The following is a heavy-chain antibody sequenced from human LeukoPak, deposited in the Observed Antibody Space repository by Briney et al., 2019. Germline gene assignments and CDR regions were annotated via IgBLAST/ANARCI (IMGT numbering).Heavy chain of an antibody. J-gene: IGHJ4*02. CDR3: ARGGAYGYSGYDYFDY. Sequence: GGSLRLSCATSGFTLSSYAVHWVRQAPGRGPEWVAVISYDGNHQYYADSVKGRFTISRDKSKNTLFLEMSSLGDDDTAMYFCARGGAYGYSGYDYFDYWGQGTLVTVSS. V-gene: IGHV3-30*04. CDR2: ISYDGNHQ. CDR1: GFTLSSYA. D-gene: IGHD5-12*01.